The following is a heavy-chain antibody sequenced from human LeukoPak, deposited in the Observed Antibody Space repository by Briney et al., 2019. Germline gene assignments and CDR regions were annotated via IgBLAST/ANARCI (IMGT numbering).Heavy chain of an antibody. V-gene: IGHV1-2*02. J-gene: IGHJ5*02. CDR2: INPNSGGT. D-gene: IGHD6-13*01. CDR3: ARDSVYSFQTAAGNPGWFDP. Sequence: ASVKVSCKASGYTFTGYYMHWVRQAPGQGLEWMGWINPNSGGTNYAQKFQGRVTMTRDTSISTAYMELSRLRSDDTAVYYCARDSVYSFQTAAGNPGWFDPWGQGTLVTVSS. CDR1: GYTFTGYY.